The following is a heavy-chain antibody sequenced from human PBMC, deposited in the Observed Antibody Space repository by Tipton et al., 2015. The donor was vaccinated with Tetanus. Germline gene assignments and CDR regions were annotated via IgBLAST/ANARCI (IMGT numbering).Heavy chain of an antibody. V-gene: IGHV1-2*02. CDR1: GYTFTGYY. Sequence: QLVQSGAEMKKPGASVKVSCKASGYTFTGYYIYWVRQAPGQGLEWMGWIDPNRGGTVYAQKFQGRVTMTRDTSISTAYMELRSLRSDDTAGYYCARDRGDYIYYVMDVWGPGTTVTVS. CDR2: IDPNRGGT. CDR3: ARDRGDYIYYVMDV. J-gene: IGHJ6*02. D-gene: IGHD3-22*01.